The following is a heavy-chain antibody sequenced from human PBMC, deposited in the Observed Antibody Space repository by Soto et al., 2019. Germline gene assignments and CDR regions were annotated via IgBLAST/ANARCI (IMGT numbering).Heavy chain of an antibody. CDR1: GGSISSSNW. CDR3: ARSRPKWNYRHFDY. D-gene: IGHD1-7*01. J-gene: IGHJ4*02. Sequence: PSETLSLTCAVSGGSISSSNWWSWVRQPPGKGLEWIGEIYHSGSTNYNPSLKSRVTISVDKSKNQFSLKLSSVTAADTAVYYCARSRPKWNYRHFDYWGQGTLVTVSS. V-gene: IGHV4-4*02. CDR2: IYHSGST.